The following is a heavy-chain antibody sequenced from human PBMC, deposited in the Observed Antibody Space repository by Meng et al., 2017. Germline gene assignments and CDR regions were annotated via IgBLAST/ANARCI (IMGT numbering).Heavy chain of an antibody. Sequence: QVQLVQSGAEVKKPGASVKVSCKASRYTFTCYYMHWGRQAPGQGLEWMGRINPNSGGTNYAQKFQGRVTMTRDTSISTAYMELSRLRSDDTAVYYCARGTGYYDSSGKVDYWGQGTLVTVFS. CDR3: ARGTGYYDSSGKVDY. CDR2: INPNSGGT. V-gene: IGHV1-2*06. CDR1: RYTFTCYY. D-gene: IGHD3-22*01. J-gene: IGHJ4*02.